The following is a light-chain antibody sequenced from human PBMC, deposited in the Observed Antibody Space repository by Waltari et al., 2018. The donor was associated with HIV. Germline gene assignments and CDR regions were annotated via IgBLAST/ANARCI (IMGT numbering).Light chain of an antibody. CDR3: QHYNNWLRT. Sequence: EIVLTQSPGTLSLSPGERATLSCRASQSVSSNLAWYQQKPGQAPRLLIYAASTRATGIPARFSGSGSGTEFTLTISSLRSEDFAVYYCQHYNNWLRTFGQGTKVEIK. CDR1: QSVSSN. J-gene: IGKJ1*01. CDR2: AAS. V-gene: IGKV3-15*01.